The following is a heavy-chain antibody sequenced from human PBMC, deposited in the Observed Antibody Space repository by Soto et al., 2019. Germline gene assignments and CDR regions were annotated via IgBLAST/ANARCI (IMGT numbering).Heavy chain of an antibody. V-gene: IGHV7-4-1*01. CDR1: GYTFTSYA. J-gene: IGHJ6*02. CDR3: ARDDPITIFGVVIPNIYYYYGMDV. Sequence: QVPLVQSGSELKKPGASVKVSCKASGYTFTSYAMNWVRQAPGQGLEWMGWINTNTGNPTYAQGFTGRFVFSLDTSVSTAYLQICSLKAEDTAVYYCARDDPITIFGVVIPNIYYYYGMDVWGQGTTVTVSS. D-gene: IGHD3-3*01. CDR2: INTNTGNP.